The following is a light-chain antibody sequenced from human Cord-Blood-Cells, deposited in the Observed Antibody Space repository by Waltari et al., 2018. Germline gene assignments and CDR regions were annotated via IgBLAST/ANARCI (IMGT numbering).Light chain of an antibody. CDR1: SSAVGASNY. V-gene: IGLV2-11*01. CDR3: CSYAGSYTLV. CDR2: DVS. Sequence: QSALTQPRSVSGSPGQPVTISCTGTSSAVGASNYVSWYQQHPGKAPKLMIYDVSKRPSGVPDRFSGSKSGNTASLTISGLQAEDEADYYCCSYAGSYTLVFGTGTKVTVL. J-gene: IGLJ1*01.